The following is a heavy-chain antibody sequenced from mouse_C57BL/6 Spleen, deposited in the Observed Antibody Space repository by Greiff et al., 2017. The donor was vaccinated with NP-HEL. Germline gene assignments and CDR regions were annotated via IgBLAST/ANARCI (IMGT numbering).Heavy chain of an antibody. Sequence: EVMLVESGPGLAKPSQTLSLTCSVTGSSITSDYWNWIRKFPGNKLEYMGYISYSGSTYYNPSLKSRISITRDTSKNQYYLQLNSVTTEDTATYYCARKEDYYYGSSYGYFDVWGTGTTVTVSS. J-gene: IGHJ1*03. CDR2: ISYSGST. V-gene: IGHV3-8*01. D-gene: IGHD1-1*01. CDR3: ARKEDYYYGSSYGYFDV. CDR1: GSSITSDY.